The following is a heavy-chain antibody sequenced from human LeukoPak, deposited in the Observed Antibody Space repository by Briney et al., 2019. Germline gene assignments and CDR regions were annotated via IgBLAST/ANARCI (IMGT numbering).Heavy chain of an antibody. J-gene: IGHJ4*02. CDR2: ISSNSFST. CDR1: GFTFIMFA. Sequence: GGSLRLSCAASGFTFIMFAMSWVRQAPGKGLEWVSCISSNSFSTYYAESVKGRFTISRDNSKHTLYLQMNSLRGEDTAVYFCAKEDFDDYDSSGSDYWGQGTLVTVSS. V-gene: IGHV3-23*01. D-gene: IGHD3-22*01. CDR3: AKEDFDDYDSSGSDY.